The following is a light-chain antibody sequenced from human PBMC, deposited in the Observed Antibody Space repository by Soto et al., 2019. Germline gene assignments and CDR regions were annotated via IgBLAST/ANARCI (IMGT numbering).Light chain of an antibody. Sequence: QPVLTQSPSASASLGASVKLTCTLSSGHSSYAIAWHQQQPEKGPRYLMKLDSDGSHTKGDAIPDRFSGSSSGAERYLTISSLPSEDEAAEYCQTWGTGIHVVFGGGTKLTVL. V-gene: IGLV4-69*01. CDR3: QTWGTGIHVV. CDR2: LDSDGSH. J-gene: IGLJ2*01. CDR1: SGHSSYA.